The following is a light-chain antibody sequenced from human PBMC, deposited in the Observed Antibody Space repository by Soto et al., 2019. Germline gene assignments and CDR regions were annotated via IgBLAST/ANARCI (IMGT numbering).Light chain of an antibody. CDR3: MQALQTPRT. CDR1: QSLLHSNGYNY. J-gene: IGKJ1*01. V-gene: IGKV2-28*01. Sequence: DIVMTQSPLSLPVTPGEPASISCRSSQSLLHSNGYNYLDWYLQKPGQSPQLLVYLGSNRASGVPDRFSGGGSGTDFTLKISRVEAEDVGVYYCMQALQTPRTFGQGTK. CDR2: LGS.